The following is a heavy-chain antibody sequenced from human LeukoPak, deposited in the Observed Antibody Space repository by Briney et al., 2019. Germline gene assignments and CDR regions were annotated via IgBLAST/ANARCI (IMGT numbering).Heavy chain of an antibody. Sequence: GGSLRLSCGASKFTFSSYVMNWVRQAPGKGLEWVSSISSNSYEIYYADSVRGRFNISRDNANNSLYLQMNSLRAEGTAVYYCARGEGGNPFGYWGQGTLVTVSS. CDR2: ISSNSYEI. CDR3: ARGEGGNPFGY. J-gene: IGHJ4*02. CDR1: KFTFSSYV. V-gene: IGHV3-21*01. D-gene: IGHD4-23*01.